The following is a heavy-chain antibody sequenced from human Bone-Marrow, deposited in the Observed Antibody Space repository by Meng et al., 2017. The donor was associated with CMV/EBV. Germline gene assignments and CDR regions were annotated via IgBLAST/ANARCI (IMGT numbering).Heavy chain of an antibody. CDR2: INPNSGGT. D-gene: IGHD1-26*01. Sequence: QELLGDAGRGVKKPGASVKVSCKASGYPFTGYYMHWVRQAPGQGLEWMGWINPNSGGTNYAQKFQGRVTMTRDTSISTAYMELSRLRSDDTAVYYCARSWELNWFDPWGQGTLVTVSS. CDR1: GYPFTGYY. V-gene: IGHV1-2*02. J-gene: IGHJ5*02. CDR3: ARSWELNWFDP.